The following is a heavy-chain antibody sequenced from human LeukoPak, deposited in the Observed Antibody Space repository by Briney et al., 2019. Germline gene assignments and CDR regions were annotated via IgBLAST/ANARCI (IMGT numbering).Heavy chain of an antibody. D-gene: IGHD6-19*01. Sequence: PGGSLRLSCAASGFTFSSYAMHWVRQAPGKGLEWVAVISYDGSNKYYADSVKGRFTISRDNSKNTLYLQMNSLRAEDTAVYYCARDTLNFIAVAGTIGIDYWGQGTLVTVSS. CDR2: ISYDGSNK. CDR1: GFTFSSYA. J-gene: IGHJ4*02. V-gene: IGHV3-30-3*01. CDR3: ARDTLNFIAVAGTIGIDY.